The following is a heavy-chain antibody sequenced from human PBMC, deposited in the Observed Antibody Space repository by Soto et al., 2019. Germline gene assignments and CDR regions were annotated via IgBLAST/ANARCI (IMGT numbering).Heavy chain of an antibody. CDR3: ARDRVAGIWGDAFDI. D-gene: IGHD3-16*01. CDR1: GYTFTNHG. Sequence: QVQLVQSGTEVKKPGASVKVSCKTSGYTFTNHGITWGRRAPGQGLEWMGWINPYIANTKYAQKLQGRVTMTTDTSTTTAYMDLRSLTSDDTAVYYCARDRVAGIWGDAFDIWGQGTVVTVSS. V-gene: IGHV1-18*04. CDR2: INPYIANT. J-gene: IGHJ3*02.